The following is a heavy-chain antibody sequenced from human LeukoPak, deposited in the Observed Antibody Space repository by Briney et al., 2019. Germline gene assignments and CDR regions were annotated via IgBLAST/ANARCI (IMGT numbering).Heavy chain of an antibody. CDR1: GYRFTSYW. D-gene: IGHD4-17*01. Sequence: GESLKIYSKGSGYRFTSYWIGWVRPMPGKGLEWMGIIYPGDSDTRYSPSFQGQVTISADKSIRTAYLQWSSVKASDTAMYYCARHYGDYRSDYWGQGTLVTVSS. CDR2: IYPGDSDT. CDR3: ARHYGDYRSDY. J-gene: IGHJ4*02. V-gene: IGHV5-51*01.